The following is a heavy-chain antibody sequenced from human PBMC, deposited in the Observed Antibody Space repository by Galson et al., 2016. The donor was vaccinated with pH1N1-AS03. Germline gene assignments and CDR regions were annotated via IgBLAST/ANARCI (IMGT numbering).Heavy chain of an antibody. CDR1: GVTFSYYW. D-gene: IGHD3-22*01. CDR3: ARSYYASSGYFKWTPGAD. Sequence: SLRLSCAASGVTFSYYWMHWVRQAPGKGLVWVSGINSDGSGTMYADSVKGRFTISRDNSKNTLYLQMNSLRAEDAAVYYCARSYYASSGYFKWTPGADWGQGTLVTVSS. V-gene: IGHV3-74*03. CDR2: INSDGSGT. J-gene: IGHJ4*02.